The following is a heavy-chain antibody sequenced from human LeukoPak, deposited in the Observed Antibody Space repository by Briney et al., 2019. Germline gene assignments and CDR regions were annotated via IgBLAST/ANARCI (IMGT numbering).Heavy chain of an antibody. CDR2: ISVFDGDT. J-gene: IGHJ4*02. D-gene: IGHD1-1*01. CDR1: GYSFASYG. CDR3: ARNWDDVENYNY. V-gene: IGHV1-18*01. Sequence: ASVKVSCKASGYSFASYGISWVRRAPGQGLEWMGWISVFDGDTRYAQNLQGRVTLTADTSTSTAYMELRTLRYDDTAVYYCARNWDDVENYNYWGQGTLVTVSS.